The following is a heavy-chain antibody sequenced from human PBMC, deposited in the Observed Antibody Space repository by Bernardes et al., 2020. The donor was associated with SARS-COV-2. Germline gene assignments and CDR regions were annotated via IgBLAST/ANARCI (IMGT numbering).Heavy chain of an antibody. D-gene: IGHD2-21*02. CDR2: IYSSGTS. V-gene: IGHV4-39*01. CDR3: AGSSCGIDCYIGGLRSWDYGMDV. J-gene: IGHJ6*02. Sequence: AESLSLTCTVSGASISSTNYYWGWLRQPPGKGLEWIGSIYSSGTSYYNPSLQSRVRGSVETSKNQFSLRLSFVTAADTAVYYCAGSSCGIDCYIGGLRSWDYGMDVWGQGTTVTVSS. CDR1: GASISSTNYY.